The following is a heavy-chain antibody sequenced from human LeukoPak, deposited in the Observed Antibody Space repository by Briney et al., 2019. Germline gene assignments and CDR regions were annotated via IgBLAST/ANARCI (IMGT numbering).Heavy chain of an antibody. CDR3: ASDPVVPAAYGNWFDP. Sequence: GGSLRLSCAAYGFTFSSYSMNWVRQAPGKGLEWVSSISSSSSYIYYADSVKGRFTISRDNAKNSLYLQMNSLRAEDTAVYYCASDPVVPAAYGNWFDPWGQGTLVTVSS. CDR2: ISSSSSYI. V-gene: IGHV3-21*01. J-gene: IGHJ5*02. D-gene: IGHD2-2*01. CDR1: GFTFSSYS.